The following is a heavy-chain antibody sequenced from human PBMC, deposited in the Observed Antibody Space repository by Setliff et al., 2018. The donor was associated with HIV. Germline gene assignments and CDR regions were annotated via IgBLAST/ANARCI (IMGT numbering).Heavy chain of an antibody. J-gene: IGHJ4*02. Sequence: ASVKVSCKISGYSLTDLSIRWVRQAPGKGLEWMGGYVPEDGKMIYAQKFQGRVTMTEDTSADTAYMGLSSLRSEDSAVYYCASAPHHVSGTLWYWGQGTAVTVSS. CDR1: GYSLTDLS. CDR3: ASAPHHVSGTLWY. CDR2: YVPEDGKM. D-gene: IGHD3-10*01. V-gene: IGHV1-24*01.